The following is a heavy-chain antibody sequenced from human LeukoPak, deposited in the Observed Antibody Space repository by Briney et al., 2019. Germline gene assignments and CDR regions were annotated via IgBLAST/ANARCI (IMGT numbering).Heavy chain of an antibody. CDR2: IIPIFGTA. V-gene: IGHV1-69*13. CDR3: ARVLGWNYYFDY. D-gene: IGHD1-7*01. Sequence: SVKVSCKASGGTFSSYAISWVRQAPGQGLEWMGGIIPIFGTANYAQKFQGRVTITADESTSTAYMELSSLRSEDTAVYYCARVLGWNYYFDYWGQGTLVTVSS. CDR1: GGTFSSYA. J-gene: IGHJ4*02.